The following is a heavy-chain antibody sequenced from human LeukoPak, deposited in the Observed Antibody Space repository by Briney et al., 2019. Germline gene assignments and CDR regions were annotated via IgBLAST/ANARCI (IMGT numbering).Heavy chain of an antibody. J-gene: IGHJ4*02. CDR3: ARESGYYYDTSGYTFDY. V-gene: IGHV4-4*07. Sequence: PSETLSLTCTVSGGSSNNYYWSWIRQSAGKGLEWIGRIYTSGSTNYNPPLKSRVSMSVDTSKNQFSLRLRSVTAADTAVYYCARESGYYYDTSGYTFDYWGQGILDTVSS. CDR1: GGSSNNYY. CDR2: IYTSGST. D-gene: IGHD3-22*01.